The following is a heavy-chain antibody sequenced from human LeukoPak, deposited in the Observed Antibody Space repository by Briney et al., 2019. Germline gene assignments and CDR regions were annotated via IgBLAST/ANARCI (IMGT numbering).Heavy chain of an antibody. J-gene: IGHJ6*02. D-gene: IGHD3-3*01. CDR1: GYTFTSYG. CDR2: ISAYNGNT. V-gene: IGHV1-18*01. CDR3: ARAFLRIGASYHYYGMDV. Sequence: ASVKVSCKASGYTFTSYGISWVRQAPGQGLEWMGWISAYNGNTNYAQKLQGRVTMTTDTSTSTAYMELRSLRSDDTAVYYCARAFLRIGASYHYYGMDVWGQGTTVTVSS.